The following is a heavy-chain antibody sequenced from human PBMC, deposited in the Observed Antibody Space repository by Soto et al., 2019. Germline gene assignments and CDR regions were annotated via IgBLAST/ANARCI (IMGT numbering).Heavy chain of an antibody. J-gene: IGHJ6*03. CDR2: IYYTGTT. CDR1: GGSISTSYYY. V-gene: IGHV4-39*01. Sequence: SETLSLTCTVSGGSISTSYYYWGWIRQSPGKGLEWIGAIYYTGTTYYNPPLQSRATISVDTSKNQFSLKMSSVTAADTAVYFCARQAGTFGYYMDVWGKGPTVTVSS. D-gene: IGHD3-16*01. CDR3: ARQAGTFGYYMDV.